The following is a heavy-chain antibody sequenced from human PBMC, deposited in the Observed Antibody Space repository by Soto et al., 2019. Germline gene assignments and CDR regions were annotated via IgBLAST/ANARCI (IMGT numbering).Heavy chain of an antibody. CDR1: GGSISSYY. V-gene: IGHV4-59*08. D-gene: IGHD5-18*01. CDR3: ARRYGYSFDY. CDR2: IYYSGTT. Sequence: QVQLQESGPGLVKPSETLSLTCTVSGGSISSYYWSWIRQPPGKGLEWIGHIYYSGTTNYNPSLKSRVTISVDTSKNQLSLKLSSVTAADTAVYYCARRYGYSFDYWGQGTLVTVSS. J-gene: IGHJ4*02.